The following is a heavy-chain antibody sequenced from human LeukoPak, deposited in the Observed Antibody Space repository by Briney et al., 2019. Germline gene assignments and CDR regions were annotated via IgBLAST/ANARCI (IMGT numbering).Heavy chain of an antibody. D-gene: IGHD2-15*01. CDR3: VKVGGCSGGSCYYSDH. V-gene: IGHV3-64D*06. CDR1: GFIFGSYA. CDR2: ISSNGGSA. Sequence: PGGSLRLSCSASGFIFGSYAMHWVRQAPGKGLEYVSAISSNGGSAYYADSVRGRFTISRDNSKNSLYLQMSSLRAEDTAVYYCVKVGGCSGGSCYYSDHWGQGTLVTVSS. J-gene: IGHJ4*02.